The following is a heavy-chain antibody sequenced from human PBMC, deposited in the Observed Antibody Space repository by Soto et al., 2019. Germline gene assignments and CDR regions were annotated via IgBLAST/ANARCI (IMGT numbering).Heavy chain of an antibody. V-gene: IGHV3-30*18. D-gene: IGHD1-26*01. CDR2: ISYDGSNK. Sequence: QVQLVESGGGVVQPGRSLRLSCAASGFTFSSYGMHWVRQAPGKGLEWVAGISYDGSNKYYADSVKGRFTISRDNSKNTLYLQMNSLRAEDTAVYYCAKGSRWELPGNDAFDIWGQGTMVTVSS. CDR1: GFTFSSYG. CDR3: AKGSRWELPGNDAFDI. J-gene: IGHJ3*02.